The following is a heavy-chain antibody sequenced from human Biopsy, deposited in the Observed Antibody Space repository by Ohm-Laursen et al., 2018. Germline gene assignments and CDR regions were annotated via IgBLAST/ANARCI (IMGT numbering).Heavy chain of an antibody. Sequence: SSVKVSCNVSAYSFGDHRIHWVRQAPGQGLEWMGWIDPKSGGTNYAQKFQGRVTMTRDTSISTTYMELRRLTSDDTAVFYCARELGDFWGGRQFDFWGQGTLVTVSS. CDR3: ARELGDFWGGRQFDF. V-gene: IGHV1-2*02. J-gene: IGHJ5*01. D-gene: IGHD3-3*01. CDR2: IDPKSGGT. CDR1: AYSFGDHR.